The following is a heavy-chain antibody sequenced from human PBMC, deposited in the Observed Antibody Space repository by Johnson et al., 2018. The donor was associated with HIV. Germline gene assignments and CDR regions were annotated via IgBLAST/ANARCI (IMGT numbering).Heavy chain of an antibody. CDR2: MTGNGDRT. V-gene: IGHV3-NL1*01. Sequence: QVQLVESGGGVVQPGRSLRLSCAASGFTFSNYGMHWVRQAPGKGLEWVSVMTGNGDRTYYAESVKGRFTISRDNSKNTLYLQMNSLRAEDTAVYYCANTQIVVLPTAMDPFDIWGQGTMVIVSS. CDR1: GFTFSNYG. J-gene: IGHJ3*02. CDR3: ANTQIVVLPTAMDPFDI. D-gene: IGHD2-2*01.